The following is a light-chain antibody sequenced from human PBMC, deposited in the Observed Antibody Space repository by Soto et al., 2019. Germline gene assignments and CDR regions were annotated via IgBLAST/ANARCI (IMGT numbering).Light chain of an antibody. V-gene: IGKV3-15*01. J-gene: IGKJ1*01. CDR2: AAS. CDR1: QSVSSN. Sequence: EIVMTQSPATLSVSPGERATLSCRASQSVSSNLAWYQQKPGQARRLLIYAASTRATGIPARFSGSGSGTEFTLTISSLQSEDFAVYYCQQYNNWPTWTFGQGTKVEIK. CDR3: QQYNNWPTWT.